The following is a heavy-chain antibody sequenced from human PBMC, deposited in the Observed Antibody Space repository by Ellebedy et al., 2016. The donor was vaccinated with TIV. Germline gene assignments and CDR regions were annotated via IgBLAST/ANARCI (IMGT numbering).Heavy chain of an antibody. CDR1: GFTFNNYW. D-gene: IGHD3-22*01. V-gene: IGHV3-7*02. Sequence: PGGSLRLSCAASGFTFNNYWMSWVRQAPGKGLEWVANIKQDGSEKFYVDSVKGRFTISRDNAKNSLYLQMNSLRAEDTAVYYCARVYDSIDYWGQGTLVTVSS. J-gene: IGHJ4*02. CDR3: ARVYDSIDY. CDR2: IKQDGSEK.